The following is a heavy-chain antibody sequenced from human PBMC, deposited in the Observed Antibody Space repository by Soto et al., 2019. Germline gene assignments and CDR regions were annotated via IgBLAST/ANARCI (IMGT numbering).Heavy chain of an antibody. V-gene: IGHV4-39*01. CDR2: IYYSGSA. CDR3: ATHPPYGPLDH. Sequence: PSETLSLTCTVSGGSINNSSFYWGWVRQPPGKRLEWIGSIYYSGSAYYNPSLKSRLTISVDTSKNQFSLNLSSVTAADTAVYYCATHPPYGPLDHCGQGTLVTVSS. CDR1: GGSINNSSFY. J-gene: IGHJ4*02. D-gene: IGHD4-17*01.